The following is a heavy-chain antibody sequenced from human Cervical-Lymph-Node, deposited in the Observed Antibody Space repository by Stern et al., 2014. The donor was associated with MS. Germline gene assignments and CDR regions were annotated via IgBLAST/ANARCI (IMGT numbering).Heavy chain of an antibody. D-gene: IGHD1-1*01. Sequence: EVQLVESGAEVKKPGESLKISCKASGYTFTNYWIGWVRQMPGKGLEWMGIIYPGDPSTGYSPSFQGHVTVSADKSINTAYLQWSSLKASDTAMFYCARVTGPTYYFDLWGRGTLVTVSS. CDR2: IYPGDPST. CDR3: ARVTGPTYYFDL. J-gene: IGHJ2*01. CDR1: GYTFTNYW. V-gene: IGHV5-51*03.